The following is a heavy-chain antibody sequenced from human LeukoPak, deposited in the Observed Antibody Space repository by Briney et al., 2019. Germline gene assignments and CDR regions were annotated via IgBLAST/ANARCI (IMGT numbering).Heavy chain of an antibody. CDR2: IYYSGST. V-gene: IGHV4-39*01. CDR3: ARLGSSWYYYYYYYYMDV. J-gene: IGHJ6*03. CDR1: GGSISSSSYY. Sequence: SETLSLTCTVSGGSISSSSYYWGWIRQPPGKGLEWIGSIYYSGSTYYNPSLKSRVTISVDTSKNQFSLKLSSVTAADTAVYYCARLGSSWYYYYYYYYMDVWGKGTTVTVSS. D-gene: IGHD6-13*01.